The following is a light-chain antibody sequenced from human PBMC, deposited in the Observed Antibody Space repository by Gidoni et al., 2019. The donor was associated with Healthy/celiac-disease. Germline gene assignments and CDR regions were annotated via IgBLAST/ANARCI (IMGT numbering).Light chain of an antibody. CDR1: SSDVGSYNL. V-gene: IGLV2-23*01. J-gene: IGLJ3*02. CDR2: EGS. CDR3: CSYAGSSWV. Sequence: QSALTQPASVSGSPGQSITIPCTGTSSDVGSYNLVSWYQQHPGKAPKLMIYEGSKRPSGVSSRFSGSKSGNTASLTISGLQAEDEADYYCCSYAGSSWVFGGGTKLTVL.